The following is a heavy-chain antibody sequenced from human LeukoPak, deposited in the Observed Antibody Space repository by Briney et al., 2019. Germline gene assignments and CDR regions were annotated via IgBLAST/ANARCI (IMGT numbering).Heavy chain of an antibody. D-gene: IGHD1-14*01. V-gene: IGHV3-11*01. CDR1: GFTFSDYY. CDR2: ISSSGSTI. Sequence: GGSLRLSCAASGFTFSDYYMSWNRQAPGKGLEWVSYISSSGSTIYYADSVKGRFTISRDNAKNSLYLQMNSLRAEDTAVYYCASIPERYYYGMDVWGQGTTVTVSS. CDR3: ASIPERYYYGMDV. J-gene: IGHJ6*02.